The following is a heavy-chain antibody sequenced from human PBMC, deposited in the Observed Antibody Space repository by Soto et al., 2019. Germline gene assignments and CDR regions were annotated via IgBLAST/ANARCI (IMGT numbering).Heavy chain of an antibody. CDR3: ANAARVYSSGSLDAFDI. J-gene: IGHJ3*02. CDR1: GGSISSSSYF. CDR2: IYYSGST. D-gene: IGHD3-22*01. Sequence: PSETLSLTCTVSGGSISSSSYFWDWIRQPPGKGLEWIGNIYYSGSTYYNPSLKSRVTISVDTSKNQFSLKLSSVTAADTAVYYCANAARVYSSGSLDAFDISGQGTMVTVSS. V-gene: IGHV4-39*01.